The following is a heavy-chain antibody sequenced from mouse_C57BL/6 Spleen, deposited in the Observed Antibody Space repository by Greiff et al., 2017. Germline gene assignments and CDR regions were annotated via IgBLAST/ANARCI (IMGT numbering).Heavy chain of an antibody. J-gene: IGHJ1*03. CDR3: ARWGNYDGGWYFDV. CDR1: GYSFTGYY. Sequence: EVQLQQSGPELVKPGASVKISCKASGYSFTGYYMNWVKQSPEKSLEWIGEINPSTGGTTYNQKFKAKATLTVDKSSSTAYMQLKSLTSEDSAVYYGARWGNYDGGWYFDVWGTGTTVTVSS. CDR2: INPSTGGT. V-gene: IGHV1-42*01. D-gene: IGHD2-4*01.